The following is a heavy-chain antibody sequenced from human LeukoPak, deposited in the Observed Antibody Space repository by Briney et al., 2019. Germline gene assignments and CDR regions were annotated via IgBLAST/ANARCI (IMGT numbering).Heavy chain of an antibody. V-gene: IGHV4-34*01. CDR2: INHSGST. CDR1: GGSFSGYY. CDR3: GRGYYYDSIGYSY. J-gene: IGHJ4*02. Sequence: KPSETLSLTCAVYGGSFSGYYWSWIRQPPGKGLEWIGEINHSGSTNYNPYVKSRVTISVDTSKNQFSLKLSSVTAADTAVYYCGRGYYYDSIGYSYWGQGTLVTVSS. D-gene: IGHD3-22*01.